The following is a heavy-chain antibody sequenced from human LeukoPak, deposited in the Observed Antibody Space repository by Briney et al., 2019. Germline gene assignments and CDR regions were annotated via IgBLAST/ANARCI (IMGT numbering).Heavy chain of an antibody. D-gene: IGHD1-26*01. J-gene: IGHJ4*02. CDR2: IYYSGST. Sequence: SETLPLTCTVSGGSISSYYWSWIRQPPGKGLEWIGYIYYSGSTNYNPSLKSRVTISVDTSKNQFSLKLSSVTAADTAVYYCARDRGSYYVDYWGQGTLVTVSS. V-gene: IGHV4-59*12. CDR3: ARDRGSYYVDY. CDR1: GGSISSYY.